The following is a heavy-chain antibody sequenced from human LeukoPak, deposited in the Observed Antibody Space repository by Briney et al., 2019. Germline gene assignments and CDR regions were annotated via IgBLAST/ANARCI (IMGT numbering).Heavy chain of an antibody. J-gene: IGHJ4*02. V-gene: IGHV4-34*01. CDR1: GGSFSGYY. Sequence: SETLSLTCAVYGGSFSGYYWSWIRQPPGKGLEWIGEINHSGSTNYNPSLKSRVTISVDTSKNQFSLKLSSVTAADTAVYYCARRPYYYDSSGYTHVDYWGRGTLVTVSS. CDR3: ARRPYYYDSSGYTHVDY. D-gene: IGHD3-22*01. CDR2: INHSGST.